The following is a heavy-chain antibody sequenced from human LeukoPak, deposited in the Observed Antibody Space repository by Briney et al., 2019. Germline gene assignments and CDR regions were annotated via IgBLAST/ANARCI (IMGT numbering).Heavy chain of an antibody. Sequence: SVKVSCKASGGTFSSYVISWVRQAPGQGLEWMGGIIPIFGTANYAQKFQGRVTITADESTSTAYMELSSLRSEDTAVYYCARDPQGEWELNYWGQGTLVTVSS. D-gene: IGHD1-26*01. J-gene: IGHJ4*02. CDR3: ARDPQGEWELNY. CDR2: IIPIFGTA. CDR1: GGTFSSYV. V-gene: IGHV1-69*13.